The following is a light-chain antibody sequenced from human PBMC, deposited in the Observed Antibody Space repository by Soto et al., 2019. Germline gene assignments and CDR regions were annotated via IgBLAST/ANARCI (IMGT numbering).Light chain of an antibody. CDR2: DVN. Sequence: QSALTQPPSASGSPGQSVTISCTGTSSDIGAYDYVSWFQQHPGKAPKLIIYDVNKRPSGVPDRFSASKSGTTASLTVSGLQADDEADYYCISYAGIDILVFGGGTKLTVL. CDR3: ISYAGIDILV. V-gene: IGLV2-8*01. CDR1: SSDIGAYDY. J-gene: IGLJ2*01.